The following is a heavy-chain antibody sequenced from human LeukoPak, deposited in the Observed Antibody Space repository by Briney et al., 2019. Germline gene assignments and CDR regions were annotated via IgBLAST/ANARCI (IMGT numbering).Heavy chain of an antibody. D-gene: IGHD2-2*01. CDR2: INHSGST. J-gene: IGHJ4*02. V-gene: IGHV4-34*01. CDR3: ATRPSDADAPYFDF. CDR1: GGSFSGYY. Sequence: SETLSLTCAVYGGSFSGYYWSWIRQPPGKGLEWIGEINHSGSTNYNPSLKSRVTISVDTSKNQFSLKLSSVTAADTALYYCATRPSDADAPYFDFWGQGTLVTVSS.